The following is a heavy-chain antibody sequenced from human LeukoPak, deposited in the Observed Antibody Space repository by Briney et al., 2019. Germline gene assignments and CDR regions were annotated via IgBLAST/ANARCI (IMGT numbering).Heavy chain of an antibody. CDR2: INPNSGGT. D-gene: IGHD3-22*01. V-gene: IGHV1-2*02. CDR1: GYTFTGYH. CDR3: ARDYDSSGYYWVRFDY. Sequence: ASVKVSCKASGYTFTGYHMHWVRQAPGQGLEWMGWINPNSGGTNYAQKFQGRVTMTRDTSISTAYMELSRLRSDDTAVYYCARDYDSSGYYWVRFDYWGQGTLVTVSS. J-gene: IGHJ4*02.